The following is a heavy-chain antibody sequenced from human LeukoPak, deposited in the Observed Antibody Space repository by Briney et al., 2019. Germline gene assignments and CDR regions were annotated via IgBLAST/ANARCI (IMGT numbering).Heavy chain of an antibody. Sequence: GGSLTLSCSASGFTFSNYWMHWLRPAPGKGLVGVSRLNSDGSGTSYEFSVKGRFTISRENAKNTLYLQMNSLRAEDTAVYYCARWSSAVAGTSGYWGQGTLVTVSS. D-gene: IGHD6-19*01. CDR1: GFTFSNYW. J-gene: IGHJ4*02. CDR3: ARWSSAVAGTSGY. V-gene: IGHV3-74*01. CDR2: LNSDGSGT.